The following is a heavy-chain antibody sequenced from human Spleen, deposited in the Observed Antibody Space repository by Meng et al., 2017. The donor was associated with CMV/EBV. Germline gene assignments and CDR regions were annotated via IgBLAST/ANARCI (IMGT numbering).Heavy chain of an antibody. CDR2: IYYIGNT. CDR3: ARDGVVIIPYDYGMDV. Sequence: SETLSLTCTVSGASISSSSYYWAWIRQPPGKGLEWIGSIYYIGNTDYNPSLKSRVTLSVDTSRTQFSLRLSSVTAADTAVYYCARDGVVIIPYDYGMDVWGQGTTVTVSS. D-gene: IGHD3-3*01. V-gene: IGHV4-39*01. J-gene: IGHJ6*02. CDR1: GASISSSSYY.